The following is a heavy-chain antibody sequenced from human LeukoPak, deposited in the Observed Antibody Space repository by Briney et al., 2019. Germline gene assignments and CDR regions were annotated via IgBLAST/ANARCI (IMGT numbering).Heavy chain of an antibody. J-gene: IGHJ4*02. Sequence: SETLSLTCGVHGGSFSSYYWTWIRQSPGKGLEWIGEIYQSGSTNYNPSLKSRVTISVDTSRRQFSLKLSSVTAADTAVYYCARHHGRSYPADYWGQGTLVTVSS. V-gene: IGHV4-34*01. CDR3: ARHHGRSYPADY. D-gene: IGHD3-16*02. CDR2: IYQSGST. CDR1: GGSFSSYY.